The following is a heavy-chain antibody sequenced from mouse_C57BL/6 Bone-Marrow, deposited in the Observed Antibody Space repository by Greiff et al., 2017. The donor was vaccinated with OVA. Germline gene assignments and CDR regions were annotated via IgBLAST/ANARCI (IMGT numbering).Heavy chain of an antibody. Sequence: EVKLLESGPVLVKPGASVKMSCKASGYTFTDYYMNWVKQSHGKSLEWIGVINPYNGGTSYNQKFKGKATLTVDKSSSTAYMELNSLTSEDSAVYYCARWGLYYSNRHWGKGTTLTVAS. CDR3: ARWGLYYSNRH. J-gene: IGHJ2*01. CDR1: GYTFTDYY. V-gene: IGHV1-19*01. D-gene: IGHD2-5*01. CDR2: INPYNGGT.